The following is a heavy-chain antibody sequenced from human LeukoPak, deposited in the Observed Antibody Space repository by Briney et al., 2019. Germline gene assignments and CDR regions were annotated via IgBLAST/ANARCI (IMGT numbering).Heavy chain of an antibody. Sequence: SETLSLTCTVSGGSISSYYWSWIRQPPGKGLEWIGYIYYSGSTNYNPSLKSRVTISVDTSKNQFSLKLSSVTAADTAVYYCARHEPGGSYEYYFDYWGQGTLVTVSS. CDR1: GGSISSYY. V-gene: IGHV4-59*08. D-gene: IGHD5-18*01. CDR2: IYYSGST. J-gene: IGHJ4*02. CDR3: ARHEPGGSYEYYFDY.